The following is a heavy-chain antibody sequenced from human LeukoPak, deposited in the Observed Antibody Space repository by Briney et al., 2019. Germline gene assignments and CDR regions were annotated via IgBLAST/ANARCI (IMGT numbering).Heavy chain of an antibody. CDR1: GFTFSSYG. D-gene: IGHD3-10*01. CDR2: ISGRGGST. CDR3: VKSAATAVRGVTLGYFDY. J-gene: IGHJ4*02. V-gene: IGHV3-23*01. Sequence: PGGTLRLSCAASGFTFSSYGMSWVRQAPGEGLEWVSTISGRGGSTHYADSVKGRFTISRDNSKNTLFLQTNSLRADDTAVYYCVKSAATAVRGVTLGYFDYWGRGTLVTVSS.